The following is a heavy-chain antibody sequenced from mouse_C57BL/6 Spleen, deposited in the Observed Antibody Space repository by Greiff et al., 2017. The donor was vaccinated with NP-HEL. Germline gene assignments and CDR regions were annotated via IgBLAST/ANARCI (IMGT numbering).Heavy chain of an antibody. J-gene: IGHJ1*03. CDR3: ARTVVAYWYFDV. D-gene: IGHD1-1*01. CDR2: IRNKANGYTT. CDR1: GFTFTDYY. V-gene: IGHV7-3*01. Sequence: EVKLMESGGGLVQPGGSLSLSCAASGFTFTDYYMSWVRQPPGKALEWLGFIRNKANGYTTEYSASVKGRFTISRDNSQSILYLQMNALRAEDSATYYCARTVVAYWYFDVWGTGTTVTVSS.